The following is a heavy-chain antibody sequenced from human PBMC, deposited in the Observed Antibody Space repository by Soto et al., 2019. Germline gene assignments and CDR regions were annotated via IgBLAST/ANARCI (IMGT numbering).Heavy chain of an antibody. V-gene: IGHV3-23*01. Sequence: EVQLLESGGGLVQPGGSLRLSCAASGFTFSSYAMSWVRQAPGKGLEWVSAISGSGGSTYYADSVKGRFTISRDNSKNTLYLQMNSLRAEDMAVYYCAKDTRSSGWAGSAFDIWGQGTMVTVSS. CDR1: GFTFSSYA. J-gene: IGHJ3*02. CDR3: AKDTRSSGWAGSAFDI. CDR2: ISGSGGST. D-gene: IGHD6-19*01.